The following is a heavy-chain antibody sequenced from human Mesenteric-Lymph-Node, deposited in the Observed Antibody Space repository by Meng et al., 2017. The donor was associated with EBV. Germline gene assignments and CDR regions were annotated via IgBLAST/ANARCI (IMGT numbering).Heavy chain of an antibody. D-gene: IGHD3-22*01. J-gene: IGHJ4*02. Sequence: QGQPQESGPGLGKPSETLSLTCSVSGDSVNSATYYWSWIRKPPGKGLEWIASVHSTGSTNYNPSLMSRVTISLDTSKSQFSLTLTYVTAADTAVYYCASQGYYDSGAWGDYFDYWGQGSLVTVSS. CDR2: VHSTGST. V-gene: IGHV4-61*01. CDR1: GDSVNSATYY. CDR3: ASQGYYDSGAWGDYFDY.